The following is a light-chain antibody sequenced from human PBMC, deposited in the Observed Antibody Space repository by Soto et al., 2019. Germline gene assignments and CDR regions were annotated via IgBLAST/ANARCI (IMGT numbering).Light chain of an antibody. Sequence: QSALTQPASVSGSPGQSITISCTGTSSDVGDYNYVSWYQQHPGKVPKLMIYDVNSRPSGVSDRFSGSKSGNTASLTISGLQAEDEADYYCSSYTRSSSPYVFGTGTKLT. CDR1: SSDVGDYNY. CDR3: SSYTRSSSPYV. CDR2: DVN. J-gene: IGLJ1*01. V-gene: IGLV2-14*03.